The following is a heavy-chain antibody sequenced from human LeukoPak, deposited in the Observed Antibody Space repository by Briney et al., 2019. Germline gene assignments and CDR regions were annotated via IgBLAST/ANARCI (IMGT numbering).Heavy chain of an antibody. CDR2: MNPNSGNT. D-gene: IGHD3-16*02. CDR1: GYTFTSYD. Sequence: ASVKVSCKASGYTFTSYDINWVRQATGQGLEWMGWMNPNSGNTGYAQKFQGRVTMTRNTSISTAYMELSSLRSEDTAVYYCARGHLITFGRVIVYWGQGTLVTVSS. V-gene: IGHV1-8*01. J-gene: IGHJ4*02. CDR3: ARGHLITFGRVIVY.